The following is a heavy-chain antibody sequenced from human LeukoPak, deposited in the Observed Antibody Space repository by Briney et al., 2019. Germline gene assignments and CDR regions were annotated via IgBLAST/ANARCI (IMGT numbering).Heavy chain of an antibody. CDR1: GGSISSYY. V-gene: IGHV4-4*07. J-gene: IGHJ6*03. CDR2: IYTSWST. Sequence: SETLSLTCTVSGGSISSYYWSWIRQPAGKGLEWIGRIYTSWSTNYNPSLKSRVTMSVDTSKNQFSLKLSSVTAADTAVYYCARETVDTAMVRTHYYYYYYMDVWGKGTTVTVSS. CDR3: ARETVDTAMVRTHYYYYYYMDV. D-gene: IGHD5-18*01.